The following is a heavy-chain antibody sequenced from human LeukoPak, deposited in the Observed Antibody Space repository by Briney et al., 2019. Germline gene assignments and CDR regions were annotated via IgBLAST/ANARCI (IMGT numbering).Heavy chain of an antibody. CDR3: ARDSGPSAYYDSSGYLPY. CDR1: GFTFSSYA. V-gene: IGHV3-30*04. D-gene: IGHD3-22*01. J-gene: IGHJ4*02. Sequence: GGSLRLSCAASGFTFSSYAMHWVRQAPGKGLEWVAVISYDGSNKYYADSVKGRFTISRDNSENTLYLQMNSLRAEDTAVYYCARDSGPSAYYDSSGYLPYWGQGTLVTVSS. CDR2: ISYDGSNK.